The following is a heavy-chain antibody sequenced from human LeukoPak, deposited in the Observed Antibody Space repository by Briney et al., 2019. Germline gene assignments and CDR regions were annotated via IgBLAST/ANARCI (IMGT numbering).Heavy chain of an antibody. CDR3: ARDLDGSGSYYY. V-gene: IGHV1-18*01. D-gene: IGHD3-10*01. J-gene: IGHJ4*02. Sequence: ASVKVSCKASGYTFNSYGINWVRQAPGQGLEWMGWINPYNGNTNCAQKLQGRVTMTTDTSTSTAYMELRSLRSDDTAMYYCARDLDGSGSYYYWGQGTLVTVSS. CDR1: GYTFNSYG. CDR2: INPYNGNT.